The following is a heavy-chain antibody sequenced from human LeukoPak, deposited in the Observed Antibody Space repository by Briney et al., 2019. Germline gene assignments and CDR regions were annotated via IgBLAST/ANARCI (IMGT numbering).Heavy chain of an antibody. CDR2: IIPIFGTA. V-gene: IGHV1-69*13. CDR3: ARGTYYYDSGGYSAFDL. Sequence: ASVKVSCKASGGTFSSYAISWVRQAPGQGLEWMGGIIPIFGTANYAQKFQGRVTITADESTSTAYMELSSLRSEDTAVYYCARGTYYYDSGGYSAFDLWGRGTLVTVSS. J-gene: IGHJ2*01. D-gene: IGHD3-22*01. CDR1: GGTFSSYA.